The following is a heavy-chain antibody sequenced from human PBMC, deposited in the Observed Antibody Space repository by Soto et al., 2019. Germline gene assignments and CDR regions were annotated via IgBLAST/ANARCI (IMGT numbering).Heavy chain of an antibody. CDR3: AKTPVYDILTGYYKGDPVFDY. V-gene: IGHV3-23*01. D-gene: IGHD3-9*01. CDR1: GFTFSTYA. J-gene: IGHJ4*02. Sequence: PGGSLRLSCTTSGFTFSTYAMSWVRQAPGKGLEWVSAISGSGGSTYYADSVEDRFTISRDNSKNTLYLQMNSLIAEDIAVYYCAKTPVYDILTGYYKGDPVFDYWGQG. CDR2: ISGSGGST.